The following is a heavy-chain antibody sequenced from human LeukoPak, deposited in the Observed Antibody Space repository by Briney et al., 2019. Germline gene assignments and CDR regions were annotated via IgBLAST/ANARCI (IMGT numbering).Heavy chain of an antibody. J-gene: IGHJ4*02. V-gene: IGHV4-34*01. Sequence: PSETLSLTCAVYGGSFSGYYWSWIRQPPGKGLECIGYTYHSGSTNYNPSLQSRVTISVDRSKNQFSLKLTSVTAADTAVYYCAAQRAGFSYGYNLDYWGQGTLVTVSS. CDR3: AAQRAGFSYGYNLDY. D-gene: IGHD5-18*01. CDR2: TYHSGST. CDR1: GGSFSGYY.